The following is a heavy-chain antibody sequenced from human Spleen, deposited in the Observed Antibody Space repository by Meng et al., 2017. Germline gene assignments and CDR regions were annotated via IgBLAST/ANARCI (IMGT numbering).Heavy chain of an antibody. J-gene: IGHJ4*02. CDR2: IYSSGST. Sequence: SETLSLTCTVSGGSISSISYYWTWIRQPAGKGLEWIGRIYSSGSTNYNPSLKSRVTISVDTSKNHFSLNLSSVTAADTAVYYCARGSSDYDYFFDYWGQGTLVTVSS. V-gene: IGHV4-61*02. CDR3: ARGSSDYDYFFDY. CDR1: GGSISSISYY. D-gene: IGHD3-22*01.